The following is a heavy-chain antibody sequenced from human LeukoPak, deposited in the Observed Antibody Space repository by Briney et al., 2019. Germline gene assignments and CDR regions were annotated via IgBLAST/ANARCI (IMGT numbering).Heavy chain of an antibody. D-gene: IGHD2-2*01. J-gene: IGHJ4*02. CDR3: VRHLHAPTFDF. V-gene: IGHV4-39*01. CDR2: IDSGENT. CDR1: GGSISSGPISSNFYY. Sequence: SETLSLTCFFSGGSISSGPISSNFYYWAWVRQPPGKGLEWIGSIDSGENTYYNPSLKGRVTISVDTSQRHFSLKLNSVTAADTAVYYCVRHLHAPTFDFWGQGTLVTVSS.